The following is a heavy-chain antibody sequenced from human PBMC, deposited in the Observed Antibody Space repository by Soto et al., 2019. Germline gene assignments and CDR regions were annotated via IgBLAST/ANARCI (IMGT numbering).Heavy chain of an antibody. Sequence: ASVKVSCKASGYTFTSYGISWVRLAPGQGLEWMGWISASNGNTNYAQKLQGRVTMTTDTSTSTAYMDLRSLRSDDTAVYYCARYKQWLVGPYYYGMDVWGQGTTVTVSS. CDR3: ARYKQWLVGPYYYGMDV. J-gene: IGHJ6*02. CDR2: ISASNGNT. CDR1: GYTFTSYG. V-gene: IGHV1-18*01. D-gene: IGHD6-19*01.